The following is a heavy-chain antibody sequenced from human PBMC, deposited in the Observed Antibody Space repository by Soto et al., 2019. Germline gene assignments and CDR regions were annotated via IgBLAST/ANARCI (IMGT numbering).Heavy chain of an antibody. V-gene: IGHV4-59*08. CDR3: VRLIGSSWLDS. D-gene: IGHD6-13*01. J-gene: IGHJ5*01. CDR1: GASITTYY. CDR2: ISYSGST. Sequence: SETLSLTCTVSGASITTYYWSWIRQPPGKGLEWIGYISYSGSTDYNPSLKSRITINPDTSNNQLSLQLNSVTPDDTAVYYCVRLIGSSWLDSWGQGTLVTVSS.